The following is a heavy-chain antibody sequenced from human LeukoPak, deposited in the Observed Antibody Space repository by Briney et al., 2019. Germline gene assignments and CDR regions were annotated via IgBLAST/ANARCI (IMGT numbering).Heavy chain of an antibody. CDR2: IYYSGST. V-gene: IGHV4-38-2*02. J-gene: IGHJ5*01. Sequence: PSETLSLTCAVSGYSISSGYYWGWIRQPPGKGLEWIGYIYYSGSTYYSPSLKSRVTISVDTSKNQFSLKLSSVTAADTAVYYCARDRWLDFWGQGTLVTVSS. CDR3: ARDRWLDF. CDR1: GYSISSGYY.